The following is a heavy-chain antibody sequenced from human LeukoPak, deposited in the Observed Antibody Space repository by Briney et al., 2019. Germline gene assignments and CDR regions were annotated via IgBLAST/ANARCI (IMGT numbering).Heavy chain of an antibody. CDR3: ARQLLPYYYMDV. D-gene: IGHD6-13*01. J-gene: IGHJ6*03. CDR2: IYTSGST. Sequence: SETLSLTCTDSGVSISSYYWSWLRQPPGKGLEWIGYIYTSGSTNYNPSLKSRVTISVDTSKNQFSLKLSSVTAADTAVYYCARQLLPYYYMDVWGKGTTVTVAS. V-gene: IGHV4-4*09. CDR1: GVSISSYY.